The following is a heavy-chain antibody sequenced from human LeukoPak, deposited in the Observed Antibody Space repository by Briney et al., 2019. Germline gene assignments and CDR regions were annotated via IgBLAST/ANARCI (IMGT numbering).Heavy chain of an antibody. D-gene: IGHD5-24*01. V-gene: IGHV4-4*09. CDR2: IYTSGST. Sequence: SETLSLTCTVSGGSISSYYWSWIRQPPGKGLEWIGYIYTSGSTNYNPSLKSRVTISVDTSKNQFSLKLSSVTAADTAVYYCAHTPAHNYYYYYMDVRGKGTTVTVSS. CDR1: GGSISSYY. CDR3: AHTPAHNYYYYYMDV. J-gene: IGHJ6*03.